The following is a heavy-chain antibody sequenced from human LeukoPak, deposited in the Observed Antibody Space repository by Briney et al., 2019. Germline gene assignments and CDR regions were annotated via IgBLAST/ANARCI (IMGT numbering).Heavy chain of an antibody. D-gene: IGHD3-10*01. V-gene: IGHV1-2*02. Sequence: ASVKVSCKASGYTLTGYYMHWVRQAPGQGLEWMGWINPNSGGTNYAQKFQGRVTMTRDTSISTAYMELSRLRSDDTAVYYCARTITMVRGVIGWFDPWGQGTLVTVSS. CDR1: GYTLTGYY. J-gene: IGHJ5*02. CDR2: INPNSGGT. CDR3: ARTITMVRGVIGWFDP.